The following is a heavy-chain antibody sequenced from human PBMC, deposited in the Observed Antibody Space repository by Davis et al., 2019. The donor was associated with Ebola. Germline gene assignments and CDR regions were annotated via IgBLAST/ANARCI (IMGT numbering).Heavy chain of an antibody. CDR3: ARVGPYCSSTSCYDYYYYGMDV. Sequence: GESLKISCAASGFTFSSYWMSWVRQAPGKGLEWVANIKQDGSEKYYVDSVKGRFTISRDNSKNTLYLQMNSLRAEDTAVYYCARVGPYCSSTSCYDYYYYGMDVWGQGTTVTVSS. D-gene: IGHD2-2*01. J-gene: IGHJ6*02. CDR2: IKQDGSEK. CDR1: GFTFSSYW. V-gene: IGHV3-7*01.